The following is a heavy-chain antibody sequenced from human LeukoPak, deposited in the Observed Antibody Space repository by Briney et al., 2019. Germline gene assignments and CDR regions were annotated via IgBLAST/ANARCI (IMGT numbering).Heavy chain of an antibody. V-gene: IGHV4-34*01. CDR1: GGSFSGYY. J-gene: IGHJ5*02. CDR2: MYYGGNT. Sequence: SETLSLTCAVYGGSFSGYYWSWIRQPPGKGLEWIGYMYYGGNTFYSPSLKSRVTISLDTSKNQFSLRLTSVTAADTAVYFCARGSRGTGYWFDPWGQGTLVTVSS. D-gene: IGHD1-26*01. CDR3: ARGSRGTGYWFDP.